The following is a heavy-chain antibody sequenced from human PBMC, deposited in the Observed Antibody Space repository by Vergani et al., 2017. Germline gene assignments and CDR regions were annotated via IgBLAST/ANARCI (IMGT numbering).Heavy chain of an antibody. CDR3: ARDTLGENYYDSSGYFDY. V-gene: IGHV1-69*06. CDR2: IIPIFGTA. J-gene: IGHJ4*02. CDR1: GYTFTSYY. Sequence: QVQLVQSGAEVKKPGASVKVSCKASGYTFTSYYMHWVRQAPGQGLEWMGGIIPIFGTANYARKFQGRVTITADKSTSTAYMELSSLRSEDTAVYYCARDTLGENYYDSSGYFDYWGQGTLVTVSS. D-gene: IGHD3-22*01.